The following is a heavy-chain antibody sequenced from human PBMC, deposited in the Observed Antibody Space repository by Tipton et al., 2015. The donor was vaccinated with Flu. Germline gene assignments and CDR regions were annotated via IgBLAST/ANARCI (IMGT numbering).Heavy chain of an antibody. Sequence: QLVQSGAEVKKPGESLKISCKGSGYSFTSYWIGWVRQMPGKGLEWMGIIYPGDSDTRYSPSFQGQVTISADKSISTAYLQWSSLKASDTAMYYCARPSRYCSGGSCYSGVAHYYYGMDVWGQGTTVTVSS. V-gene: IGHV5-51*01. D-gene: IGHD2-15*01. CDR1: GYSFTSYW. J-gene: IGHJ6*02. CDR3: ARPSRYCSGGSCYSGVAHYYYGMDV. CDR2: IYPGDSDT.